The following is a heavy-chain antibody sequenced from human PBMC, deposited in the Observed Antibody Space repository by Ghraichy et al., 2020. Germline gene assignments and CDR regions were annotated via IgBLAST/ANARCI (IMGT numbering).Heavy chain of an antibody. CDR1: GGSISSGGYS. CDR2: IYHSGST. D-gene: IGHD3-16*01. J-gene: IGHJ4*02. Sequence: SETLSLTCAVSGGSISSGGYSWSWIRQPPGKGLEWIGYIYHSGSTYYNPSLKSRVTISVDRSKNQFSLKLSSVTAADTAVYYCARVGVGGGDFDYWGQGTLVTVSS. CDR3: ARVGVGGGDFDY. V-gene: IGHV4-30-2*01.